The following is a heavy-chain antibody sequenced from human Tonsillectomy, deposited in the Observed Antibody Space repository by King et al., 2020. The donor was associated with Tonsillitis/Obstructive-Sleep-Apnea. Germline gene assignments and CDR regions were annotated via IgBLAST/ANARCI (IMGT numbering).Heavy chain of an antibody. V-gene: IGHV3-23*04. Sequence: VQLVESGEGLVQPGGSLRLSCAASGFTFSSYAMSWVRQAPGKGLEWVSAISGSGGSPYYADSVKGRFTISRDNSKNTLYLQMNSLRAEDTAVYYCAKDQAIRYFDWLSIGDYWGQGTLVTVSS. CDR3: AKDQAIRYFDWLSIGDY. J-gene: IGHJ4*02. D-gene: IGHD3-9*01. CDR1: GFTFSSYA. CDR2: ISGSGGSP.